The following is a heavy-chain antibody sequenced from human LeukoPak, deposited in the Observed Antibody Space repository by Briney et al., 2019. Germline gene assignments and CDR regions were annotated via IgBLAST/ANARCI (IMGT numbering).Heavy chain of an antibody. CDR1: GGSISSGDYY. CDR3: ARSGIVANWFDP. V-gene: IGHV4-30-4*01. Sequence: SQTLSLTCTVSGGSISSGDYYWSWIRQPPGKGLEWIGYIYYSGSTYYNPSLKSRVTISVDTSKNQFSLKLSSVTAADTAVYYCARSGIVANWFDPWGQGTLVTVSS. CDR2: IYYSGST. D-gene: IGHD2-21*01. J-gene: IGHJ5*02.